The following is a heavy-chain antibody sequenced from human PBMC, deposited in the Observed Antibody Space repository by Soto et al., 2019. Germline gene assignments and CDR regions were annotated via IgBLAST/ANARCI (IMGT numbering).Heavy chain of an antibody. D-gene: IGHD6-13*01. Sequence: QVQLQESGPGLVKPSETLSLTCTVSGGSISSYYWSWIRQPPGKGLEWIGYIYYSGSTNYNPSLKSRVTISVDTSKNQFSLKLSSVTAADTAVYYCARQVYSSSWYYFDYWGQGTLVTVSS. CDR2: IYYSGST. V-gene: IGHV4-59*08. CDR3: ARQVYSSSWYYFDY. J-gene: IGHJ4*02. CDR1: GGSISSYY.